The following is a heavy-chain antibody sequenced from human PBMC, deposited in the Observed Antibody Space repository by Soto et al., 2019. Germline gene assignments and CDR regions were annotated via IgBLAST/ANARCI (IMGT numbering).Heavy chain of an antibody. Sequence: SETLSLTCTVSGGSISSYYWSWIRQPPGKGLEWIGYIYYSGSTNYNPSLKSRVTISVDTSKNQFSLKLSSVTAADTAVYYCARRKGYSYGYPYYYYGMDVWGQGTTVTVSS. V-gene: IGHV4-59*08. CDR3: ARRKGYSYGYPYYYYGMDV. D-gene: IGHD5-18*01. CDR1: GGSISSYY. CDR2: IYYSGST. J-gene: IGHJ6*02.